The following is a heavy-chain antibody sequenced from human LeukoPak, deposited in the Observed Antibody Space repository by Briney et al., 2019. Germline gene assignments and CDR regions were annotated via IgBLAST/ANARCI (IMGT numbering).Heavy chain of an antibody. CDR2: IKSKADGGTT. CDR3: TTDRGVPGDV. D-gene: IGHD2-2*01. V-gene: IGHV3-15*01. J-gene: IGHJ6*02. CDR1: GFTFSNVW. Sequence: GGSLRLSCAASGFTFSNVWMSWVRQGPGKGLEWVGRIKSKADGGTTDYAAPVKGRFTISRDDSKTTLYLQMNSLKTEDTAVYYCTTDRGVPGDVWARGPRSPSP.